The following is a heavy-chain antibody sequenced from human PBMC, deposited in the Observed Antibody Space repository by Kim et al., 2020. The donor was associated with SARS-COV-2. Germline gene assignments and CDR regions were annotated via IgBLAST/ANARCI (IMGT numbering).Heavy chain of an antibody. D-gene: IGHD2-8*01. J-gene: IGHJ5*02. V-gene: IGHV3-43*02. CDR2: ISGNGETT. Sequence: GGSLRLSCAASGFTFDHSAMNWVRQAPGKGLEWVSLISGNGETTNYADSVEGRFTISIDNSKNSLYLQMNSLRTEDTALYYCVRASVCLPRSWGQGTLVTVSS. CDR3: VRASVCLPRS. CDR1: GFTFDHSA.